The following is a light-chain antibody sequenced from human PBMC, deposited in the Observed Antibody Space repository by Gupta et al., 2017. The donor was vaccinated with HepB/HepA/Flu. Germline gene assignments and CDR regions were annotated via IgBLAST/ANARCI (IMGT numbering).Light chain of an antibody. CDR3: MQALQTPRT. V-gene: IGKV2-28*01. CDR1: QSLLHSNGYNY. J-gene: IGKJ1*01. Sequence: DIVMTQSALSLPVTPGRPASISCRSSQSLLHSNGYNYLDWYLQKPGQSPQLLFHSGSNRASGVPDRFSSSGSGTDFTLKISRVEAEDVWVYYCMQALQTPRTFGQGTKVEIK. CDR2: SGS.